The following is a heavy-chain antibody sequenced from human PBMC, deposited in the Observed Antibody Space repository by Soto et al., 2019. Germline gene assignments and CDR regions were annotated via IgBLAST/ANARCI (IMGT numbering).Heavy chain of an antibody. J-gene: IGHJ6*02. V-gene: IGHV1-69*13. CDR2: IIPIFGTA. D-gene: IGHD3-3*01. CDR1: GATFSSYA. Sequence: SVKVSCKASGATFSSYAISWVRQAPGQGLEWTGGIIPIFGTANYAQKFQGRVTITADESTSTAYMELSSLRSEDTAVYYCARVRVYDFWSGYQKYYYGMDVWGQGTTVTVSS. CDR3: ARVRVYDFWSGYQKYYYGMDV.